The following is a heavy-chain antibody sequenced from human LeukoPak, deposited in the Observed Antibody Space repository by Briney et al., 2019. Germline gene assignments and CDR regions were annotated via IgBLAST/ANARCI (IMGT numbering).Heavy chain of an antibody. CDR2: IYTSGST. V-gene: IGHV4-4*07. J-gene: IGHJ3*02. Sequence: SETLSLTCTVSGGSISSYYWSWIRQPAGKGLEWIGRIYTSGSTYYNPSLKSRVTISVDTSKNQFSLKLSSVTAADTAVYYCARVAAAATWAGAFDIWGQGTMVTVSS. CDR1: GGSISSYY. CDR3: ARVAAAATWAGAFDI. D-gene: IGHD6-13*01.